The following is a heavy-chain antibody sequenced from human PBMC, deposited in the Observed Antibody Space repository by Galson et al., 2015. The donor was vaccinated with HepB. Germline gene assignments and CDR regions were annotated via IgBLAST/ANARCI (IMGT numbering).Heavy chain of an antibody. CDR2: IIPRVGT. D-gene: IGHD1-20*01. Sequence: ETLSLTCAVYGGSFSGYYWTWIRQPPGRGLEWIGEIIPRVGTNYSPPLKSQVTISEDTSKSQFSLNLSSVTAADTAVYYCARGAITGGLRGYAMDVWGQGTTVTVSS. J-gene: IGHJ6*02. CDR3: ARGAITGGLRGYAMDV. V-gene: IGHV4-34*01. CDR1: GGSFSGYY.